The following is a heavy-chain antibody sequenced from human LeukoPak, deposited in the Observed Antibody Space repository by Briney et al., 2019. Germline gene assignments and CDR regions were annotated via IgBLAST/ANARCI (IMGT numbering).Heavy chain of an antibody. D-gene: IGHD1-1*01. Sequence: GGSLRLSCAASGFTFSSYGMHWVRQAPGKGLEWVAVISYDGSNKYYADSVKGRFTISRDNSKNTLYLQMNSLRAEDTAVYYCANGRNDYYYYYGMDVWGQGTTVTVSS. CDR3: ANGRNDYYYYYGMDV. CDR2: ISYDGSNK. J-gene: IGHJ6*02. CDR1: GFTFSSYG. V-gene: IGHV3-30*18.